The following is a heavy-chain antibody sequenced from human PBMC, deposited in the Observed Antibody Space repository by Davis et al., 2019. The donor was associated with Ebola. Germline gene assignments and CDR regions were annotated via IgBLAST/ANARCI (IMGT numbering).Heavy chain of an antibody. D-gene: IGHD6-19*01. CDR2: MNPNSGNT. J-gene: IGHJ2*01. Sequence: AASVKVSCKASGYTFTSYDINWVRQATGQGLEWMGWMNPNSGNTGYAQKFQGRVTMTRNTSISTAYMELSSLRSEDTAVYYCARAQAVAGTHWYFDLWGRGTLVTVSS. CDR3: ARAQAVAGTHWYFDL. CDR1: GYTFTSYD. V-gene: IGHV1-8*01.